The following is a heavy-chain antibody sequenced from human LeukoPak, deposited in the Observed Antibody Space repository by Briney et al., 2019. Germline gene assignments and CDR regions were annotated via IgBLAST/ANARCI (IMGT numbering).Heavy chain of an antibody. J-gene: IGHJ4*02. D-gene: IGHD3-22*01. V-gene: IGHV4-34*01. CDR3: ARGRITYYYDSRGYYFDY. CDR1: GGSFSGYY. Sequence: SETLSLTCAVYGGSFSGYYWSWIRQPPGKGLEWIGEINHSGSTNYNPSLKSRVTISVDTSKNQFSLKLSSVTAADTAVYYCARGRITYYYDSRGYYFDYWGQGTLVTVSS. CDR2: INHSGST.